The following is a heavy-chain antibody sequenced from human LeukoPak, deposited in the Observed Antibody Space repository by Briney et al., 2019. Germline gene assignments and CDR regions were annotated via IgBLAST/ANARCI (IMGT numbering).Heavy chain of an antibody. Sequence: ASVKVSCKASGYTFTSYDINWVRQATGQGLEGMGWMNPNSGNTGYAQKFQGRVTMTRNTSISTAYMELSSLRSEDTAVYYCARGRFVEMATIYYFDYWGQGTLVTVSS. CDR2: MNPNSGNT. J-gene: IGHJ4*02. CDR3: ARGRFVEMATIYYFDY. D-gene: IGHD5-24*01. V-gene: IGHV1-8*01. CDR1: GYTFTSYD.